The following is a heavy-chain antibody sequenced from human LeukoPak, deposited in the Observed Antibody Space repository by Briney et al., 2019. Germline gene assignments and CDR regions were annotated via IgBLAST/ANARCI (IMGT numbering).Heavy chain of an antibody. CDR1: GGTFSSYA. D-gene: IGHD2-21*02. J-gene: IGHJ4*02. CDR3: ARVGLAYCGGDCPYYFDY. Sequence: ASVKVSCKASGGTFSSYAISWVRQAPGQGLEGVGGIIPIFGTANYAQQFQGRATITKATSTSTAYMELSRLRSEDRPLYYFARVGLAYCGGDCPYYFDYWGQGTLVTVSS. V-gene: IGHV1-69*05. CDR2: IIPIFGTA.